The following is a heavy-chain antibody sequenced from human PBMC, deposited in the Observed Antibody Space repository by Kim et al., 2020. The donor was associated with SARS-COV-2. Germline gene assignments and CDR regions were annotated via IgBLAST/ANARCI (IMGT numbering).Heavy chain of an antibody. CDR3: ARGVEEYYDFWSGETYYYYMDV. V-gene: IGHV4-59*01. CDR2: IYYSGST. J-gene: IGHJ6*03. Sequence: SETLSLTCTVSGGSISSYYWSWIRQPPGKGLEWIGYIYYSGSTNYNPSLKSRVTISVDTSKNQFSLKLSSVTAADTAVYYCARGVEEYYDFWSGETYYYYMDVWGKGTTVTVSS. D-gene: IGHD3-3*01. CDR1: GGSISSYY.